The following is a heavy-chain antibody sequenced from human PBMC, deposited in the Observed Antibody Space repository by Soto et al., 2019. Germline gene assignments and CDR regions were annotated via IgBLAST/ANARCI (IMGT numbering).Heavy chain of an antibody. CDR1: GGSISNYY. J-gene: IGHJ5*02. CDR2: IFYTGNT. V-gene: IGHV4-59*01. D-gene: IGHD5-18*01. Sequence: SETVSLTCTISGGSISNYYCSWIRQPPGKGLEWIGHIFYTGNTNYNPALESRVTISVDTSKNQFSLKLSSVTAADTAFYYCARDSVYNYGYFRGFDTWGLGTLVTVSA. CDR3: ARDSVYNYGYFRGFDT.